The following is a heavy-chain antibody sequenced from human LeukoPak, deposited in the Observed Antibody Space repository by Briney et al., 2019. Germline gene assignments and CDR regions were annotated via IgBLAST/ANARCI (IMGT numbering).Heavy chain of an antibody. CDR1: GFTFSSYA. CDR2: ISGRGGST. V-gene: IGHV3-23*01. CDR3: YPQLVANIVVVPVATE. Sequence: PGGSLRLSCAASGFTFSSYAMSWVRQAPGKGLEWVSTISGRGGSTYYADSVKGRFTISRDNSKSTLYLQMNSLRAEDTAIYYCYPQLVANIVVVPVATEGGQGTLVTVSS. D-gene: IGHD2-2*01. J-gene: IGHJ4*02.